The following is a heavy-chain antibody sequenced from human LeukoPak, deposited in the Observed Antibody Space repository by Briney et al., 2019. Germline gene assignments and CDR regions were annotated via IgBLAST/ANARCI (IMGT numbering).Heavy chain of an antibody. CDR2: IYYSGST. CDR3: ARTTEGGYTYGYFYYYYMDV. CDR1: GGSISSYY. J-gene: IGHJ6*03. Sequence: SETLSLTCTVTGGSISSYYRSWIREPPGKGLEWMGYIYYSGSTNYNPSLKSRVTISVDTSKNQFSLKLTSVTAADTAVYYCARTTEGGYTYGYFYYYYMDVWGKGTTVTISS. V-gene: IGHV4-59*01. D-gene: IGHD5-18*01.